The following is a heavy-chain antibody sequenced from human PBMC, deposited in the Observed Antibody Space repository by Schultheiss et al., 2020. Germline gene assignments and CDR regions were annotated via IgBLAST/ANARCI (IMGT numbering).Heavy chain of an antibody. CDR1: GYSFTSYW. J-gene: IGHJ4*02. CDR3: ARAYTSGRIEN. V-gene: IGHV5-51*01. Sequence: GGSLRLSCKGSGYSFTSYWIGWVRQMPGKGLEWMGIIYPGDSDTRYSPSFQGQVTISADKSISTAYLQWTSLKASDIAMYYCARAYTSGRIENWGQGTLVNVSS. D-gene: IGHD6-19*01. CDR2: IYPGDSDT.